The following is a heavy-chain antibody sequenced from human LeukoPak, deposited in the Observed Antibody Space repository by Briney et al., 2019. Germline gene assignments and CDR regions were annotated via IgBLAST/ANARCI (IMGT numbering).Heavy chain of an antibody. CDR1: GFTFSSNS. J-gene: IGHJ3*02. CDR2: IDSDGSTT. Sequence: GGSLRLSCAASGFTFSSNSMHWVGQAPGKGLVWVSRIDSDGSTTTYADSVKGRFTISRDNAKSTVYLQMNSLRVEDTALYYCARGQAGAFDIRGQGTMVTVSS. CDR3: ARGQAGAFDI. V-gene: IGHV3-74*01. D-gene: IGHD3-10*01.